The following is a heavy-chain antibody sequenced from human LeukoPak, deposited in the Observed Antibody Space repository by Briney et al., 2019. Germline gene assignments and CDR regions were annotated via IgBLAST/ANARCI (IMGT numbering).Heavy chain of an antibody. D-gene: IGHD6-19*01. CDR3: AKPSSGSSGWYPTFDY. Sequence: GGSLRLSCAASGFTFSSYGMHWVRQAPGKGLEWVAVISYDGSNKYYADSAKGRFTISRDNSKNTLYLQMNSLRAEDTAVYYCAKPSSGSSGWYPTFDYWGQGTLVTVSS. CDR1: GFTFSSYG. J-gene: IGHJ4*02. CDR2: ISYDGSNK. V-gene: IGHV3-30*18.